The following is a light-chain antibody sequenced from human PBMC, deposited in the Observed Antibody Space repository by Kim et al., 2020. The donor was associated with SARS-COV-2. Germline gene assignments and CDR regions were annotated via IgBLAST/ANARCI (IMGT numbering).Light chain of an antibody. J-gene: IGLJ3*02. V-gene: IGLV3-21*04. CDR3: QVWDSSSDHWV. CDR1: NIGSKS. Sequence: APEKTASISGGGNNIGSKSSHSYQQKQRPAPVLVIYYDHDRPPGIPERVSGSNSGNTATLTISRVEAGDEADYYCQVWDSSSDHWVFGGGTQLTVL. CDR2: YDH.